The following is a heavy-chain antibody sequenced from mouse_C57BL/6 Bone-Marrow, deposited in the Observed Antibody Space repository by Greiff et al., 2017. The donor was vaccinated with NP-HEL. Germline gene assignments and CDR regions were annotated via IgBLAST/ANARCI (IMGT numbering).Heavy chain of an antibody. Sequence: QVQLQQPGAELVKPGASVKLSCKASGYTFTSYWMHWVKQRPGQGLEWIGMINPNSGSTNYNEKFKSKATLTVDKSSSTAYMQLSSLTSEDSAVYYCARSGYGPWYFDVWGTGTTVTVSS. D-gene: IGHD2-10*02. CDR1: GYTFTSYW. CDR3: ARSGYGPWYFDV. J-gene: IGHJ1*03. V-gene: IGHV1-64*01. CDR2: INPNSGST.